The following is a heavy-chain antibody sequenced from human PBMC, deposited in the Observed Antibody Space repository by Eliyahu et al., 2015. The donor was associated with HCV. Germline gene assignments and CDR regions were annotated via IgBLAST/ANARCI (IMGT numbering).Heavy chain of an antibody. Sequence: QVQLVQSGAEVKKPGSSVKVSCKASGGTFSSYTISWVRQAPGQGLEWMGRIIPILGIANYAQKFQGRVTITADKSTSTAYMELSSLRSEDTAVYYCAIHGLMTTAAFDIWGQGTMVTVSS. CDR2: IIPILGIA. D-gene: IGHD4-17*01. CDR3: AIHGLMTTAAFDI. V-gene: IGHV1-69*02. J-gene: IGHJ3*02. CDR1: GGTFSSYT.